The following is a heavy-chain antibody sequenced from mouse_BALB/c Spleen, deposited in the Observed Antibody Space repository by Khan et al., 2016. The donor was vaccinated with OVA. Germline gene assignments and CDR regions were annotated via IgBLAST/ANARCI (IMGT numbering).Heavy chain of an antibody. CDR3: ARPPITTVVARSYWCFDV. CDR1: GFTFSTYA. D-gene: IGHD1-1*01. J-gene: IGHJ1*01. Sequence: EVELVESGGGLVKSGGSLKLSCAASGFTFSTYAMSWVRQTPEKRLEWVATISTGDTYTYYPDSVKGRFTISRDNAKNSLYLQMSSLRAEDTAMYYCARPPITTVVARSYWCFDVWGAGTTVTVST. CDR2: ISTGDTYT. V-gene: IGHV5-9-3*01.